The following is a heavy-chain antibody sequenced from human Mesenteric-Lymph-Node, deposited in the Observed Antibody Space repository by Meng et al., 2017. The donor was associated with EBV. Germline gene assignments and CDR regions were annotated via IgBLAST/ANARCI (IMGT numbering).Heavy chain of an antibody. J-gene: IGHJ4*02. Sequence: LQLQESGPGRVKPSGTLSLTCTVSGGSISNSNFYWGWIRQPPGKGLEWIGSIFHSGSTYYNPSLKSRVTVSVDTSKNQFSLKLNSVTTADTAMYYCARPRRWLQSEFDFWGPGTLVTVSS. CDR3: ARPRRWLQSEFDF. CDR2: IFHSGST. CDR1: GGSISNSNFY. D-gene: IGHD5-24*01. V-gene: IGHV4-39*01.